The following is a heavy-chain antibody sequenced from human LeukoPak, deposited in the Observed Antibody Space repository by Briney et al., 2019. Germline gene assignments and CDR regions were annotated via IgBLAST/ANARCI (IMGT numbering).Heavy chain of an antibody. CDR1: GYTFTSYG. Sequence: GASVKVSCKASGYTFTSYGISWVRQAPGQGLEWMGWIIPIFGTANYAQKFQGRVTITADKSTSTAYMELSSLRSEDTAVYYCASNYGTELPIDYWGQGTLVTVSS. CDR3: ASNYGTELPIDY. CDR2: IIPIFGTA. V-gene: IGHV1-69*06. J-gene: IGHJ4*02. D-gene: IGHD4-11*01.